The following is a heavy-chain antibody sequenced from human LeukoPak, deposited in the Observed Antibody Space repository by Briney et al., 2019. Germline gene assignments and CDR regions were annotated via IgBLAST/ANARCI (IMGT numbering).Heavy chain of an antibody. D-gene: IGHD3-3*01. CDR1: GGSISSGGYY. J-gene: IGHJ4*02. V-gene: IGHV4-30-2*01. Sequence: SQTLSLTCTVSGGSISSGGYYRSWIRQPPGKGLEWIGYIYHSGSTYYNPSLKSRVTISVDRSKNQFSLKLSSVTAADTAVYYCARDGGFWSGYYNDYWGQGTLVTVSS. CDR3: ARDGGFWSGYYNDY. CDR2: IYHSGST.